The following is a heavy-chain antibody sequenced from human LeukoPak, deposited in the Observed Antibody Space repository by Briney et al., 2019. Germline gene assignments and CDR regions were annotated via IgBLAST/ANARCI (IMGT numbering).Heavy chain of an antibody. CDR3: AGGGTGYSSGWAY. CDR1: GYTFTSYD. CDR2: MNPNSGNT. D-gene: IGHD6-19*01. J-gene: IGHJ4*02. Sequence: ASVKVSCKASGYTFTSYDINWVRQATGQGLEWMGWMNPNSGNTGYAQKFQGRVTTTRNNSISTAYMELSSLRTEDAAVYYCAGGGTGYSSGWAYWGQGTLVTVSS. V-gene: IGHV1-8*01.